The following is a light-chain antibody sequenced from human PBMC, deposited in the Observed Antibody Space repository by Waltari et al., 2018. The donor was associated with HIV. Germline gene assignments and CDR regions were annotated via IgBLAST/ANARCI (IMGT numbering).Light chain of an antibody. CDR2: SKK. CDR3: VLYMGGAWV. Sequence: QTVVTQEPSFSVSPGGTVTLTCGLRSDSVSTTHYASWYRQTPGQAPRTRIYSKKFSSSGVPDRFAGSILGNKAALTITGAQADDECHYYCVLYMGGAWVFGGGTKLTVL. V-gene: IGLV8-61*01. J-gene: IGLJ3*02. CDR1: SDSVSTTHY.